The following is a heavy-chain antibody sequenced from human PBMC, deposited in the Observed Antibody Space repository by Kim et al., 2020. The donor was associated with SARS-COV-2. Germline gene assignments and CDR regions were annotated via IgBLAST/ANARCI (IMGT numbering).Heavy chain of an antibody. D-gene: IGHD2-8*02. CDR2: ISYDGSNK. CDR1: GFTFSSYG. V-gene: IGHV3-30*18. CDR3: AKGSGYCTGGVCYREVYYYYYYMDV. J-gene: IGHJ6*03. Sequence: GGSLRLSCAASGFTFSSYGMHWVRQAPGKGLEWVAVISYDGSNKYYADSVKGRFTISRDNSKNTLYLQMNSLRAEDTAVYYCAKGSGYCTGGVCYREVYYYYYYMDVWGKGTTVTVSS.